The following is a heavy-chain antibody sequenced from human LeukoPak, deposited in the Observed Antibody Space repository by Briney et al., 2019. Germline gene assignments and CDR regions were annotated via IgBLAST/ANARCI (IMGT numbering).Heavy chain of an antibody. J-gene: IGHJ6*02. V-gene: IGHV3-74*01. CDR2: ISYGGRST. CDR3: ARGPAYTGGWYGLDV. Sequence: GESLRLSCAASGFRLSSFWMHLVRQVPGKGLVWVASISYGGRSTTYADSVKGRFTISSHKAKNTLYLQMNSLRAGDTAVFYCARGPAYTGGWYGLDVWGQGTTVTVSS. D-gene: IGHD6-19*01. CDR1: GFRLSSFW.